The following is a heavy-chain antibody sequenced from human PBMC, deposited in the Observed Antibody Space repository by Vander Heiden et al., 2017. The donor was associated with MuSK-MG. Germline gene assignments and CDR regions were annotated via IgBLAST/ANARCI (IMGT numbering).Heavy chain of an antibody. CDR3: AREVVGALDY. CDR1: GFAVSGNY. Sequence: VQLAASGGVLFQPGGSLSLSCSASGFAVSGNYMSWVRQAPGKGLEWVSVIYSGGSTYYADSVKGRFSISRDNSKNTLYLQMNSLRAEDTAVYYCAREVVGALDYWGQGTLVTVSS. D-gene: IGHD1-26*01. J-gene: IGHJ4*02. V-gene: IGHV3-66*01. CDR2: IYSGGST.